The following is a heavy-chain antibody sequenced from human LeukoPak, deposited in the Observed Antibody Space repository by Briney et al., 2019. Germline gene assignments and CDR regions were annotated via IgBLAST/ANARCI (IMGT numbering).Heavy chain of an antibody. CDR1: GFTLSSHA. D-gene: IGHD6-19*01. Sequence: GGSLRLSCAASGFTLSSHAMSWVRPAPGKGLEWVSTIIGSDGATIHADSVKGRFTISRDISKNTLYLQLDSLKVEDTANYYRVRRGGSSGWGDLDYWGQATLVTVSA. J-gene: IGHJ4*02. CDR2: IIGSDGAT. CDR3: VRRGGSSGWGDLDY. V-gene: IGHV3-23*01.